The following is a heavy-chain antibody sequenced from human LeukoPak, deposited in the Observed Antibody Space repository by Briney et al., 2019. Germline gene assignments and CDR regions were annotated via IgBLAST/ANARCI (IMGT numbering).Heavy chain of an antibody. J-gene: IGHJ4*02. D-gene: IGHD6-13*01. Sequence: GESLKISCKGSGYSFTSYWIGWVRQMPGKGLEWMGIIYPGDSDTRYSPSFQGQVTISADKSISTAYLQWSGLKASDTAMYYCARSYSSSWYHFDYWGQGTLVTVSS. CDR3: ARSYSSSWYHFDY. V-gene: IGHV5-51*01. CDR2: IYPGDSDT. CDR1: GYSFTSYW.